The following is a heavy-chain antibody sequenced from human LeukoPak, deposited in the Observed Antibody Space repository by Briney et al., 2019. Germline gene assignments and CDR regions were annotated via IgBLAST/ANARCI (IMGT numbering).Heavy chain of an antibody. V-gene: IGHV3-23*01. Sequence: GGSLRLSCAASGFTFSSYAMSWVRQAPGKGLEWVPAISGSGGSTYYADSVKGRFTISRDNSKNTLYLQMNSLRAEDTAVYYCAKASHDYGDFDYWGQGTLVTVSS. CDR3: AKASHDYGDFDY. D-gene: IGHD4-17*01. CDR1: GFTFSSYA. J-gene: IGHJ4*02. CDR2: ISGSGGST.